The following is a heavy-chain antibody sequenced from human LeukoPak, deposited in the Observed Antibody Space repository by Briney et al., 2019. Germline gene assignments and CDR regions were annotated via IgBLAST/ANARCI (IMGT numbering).Heavy chain of an antibody. CDR2: ISYDGSNK. J-gene: IGHJ4*02. Sequence: PGGSLRLSCAASGFTFSSYAMHWVRQAPGKGLEWVAVISYDGSNKNYADSVKGRFTISKDNSKNTLYLQMNSLRAEDTAVYYCARARGYSYGFCDYWGQGTLVTVSS. V-gene: IGHV3-30*04. D-gene: IGHD5-18*01. CDR3: ARARGYSYGFCDY. CDR1: GFTFSSYA.